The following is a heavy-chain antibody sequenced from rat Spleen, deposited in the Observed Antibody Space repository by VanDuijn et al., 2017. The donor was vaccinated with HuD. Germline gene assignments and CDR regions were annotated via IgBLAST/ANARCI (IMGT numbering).Heavy chain of an antibody. J-gene: IGHJ1*01. Sequence: QVQLKESGPGLVQPSQTLSLTCTVSGFSLTSNGVSWVRQPPGKGLEWIAAISSGGSTYYNSALKSRLSISRDTSKSQVFLKMNSLQTEDTAIYFCTREGYWYFDFWGPGTMVTVSS. CDR1: GFSLTSNG. V-gene: IGHV2S12*01. CDR3: TREGYWYFDF. CDR2: ISSGGST. D-gene: IGHD1-11*01.